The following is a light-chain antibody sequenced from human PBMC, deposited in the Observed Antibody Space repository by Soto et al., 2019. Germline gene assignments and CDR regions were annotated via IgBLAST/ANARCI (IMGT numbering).Light chain of an antibody. CDR1: QSLSSSQ. Sequence: EIVLTQSPGTLSLSPGERSTLSCRASQSLSSSQLAWYQQKPGQAPRLLIHDASSRATGISDRFTGSGSGTDFTLTITTLEPEDFAVYYCQQYGSSPRTFGQGTRLEI. CDR3: QQYGSSPRT. V-gene: IGKV3-20*01. J-gene: IGKJ5*01. CDR2: DAS.